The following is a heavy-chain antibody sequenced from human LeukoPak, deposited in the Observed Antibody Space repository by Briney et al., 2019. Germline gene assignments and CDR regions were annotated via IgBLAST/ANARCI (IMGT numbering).Heavy chain of an antibody. CDR1: GFTFSSYA. J-gene: IGHJ4*02. V-gene: IGHV3-30-3*01. CDR3: ARDKGTVTTLDPNYYFDY. Sequence: GRSLRLSCAASGFTFSSYAMHWVRQAPGKGLEWVAVISYDGSNKYYADSVKGRFTISRDNSKNTLYLQMNSLRAEDTAVYYCARDKGTVTTLDPNYYFDYWGQGTLVTVSS. CDR2: ISYDGSNK. D-gene: IGHD4-17*01.